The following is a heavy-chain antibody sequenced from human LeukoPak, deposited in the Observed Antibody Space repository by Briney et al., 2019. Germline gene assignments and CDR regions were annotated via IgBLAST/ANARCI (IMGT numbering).Heavy chain of an antibody. J-gene: IGHJ4*02. D-gene: IGHD6-6*01. CDR2: ISSSSSYI. V-gene: IGHV3-21*06. CDR3: ARLRIAARFFDY. Sequence: GSLRLSCAASGFIFSSHGMNWVRQAPGKGLEWVSSISSSSSYIYYADSMKGRFTISRDNAKNSLYLQMNSLRAEDTAVYYCARLRIAARFFDYWGQGTLVTVSS. CDR1: GFIFSSHG.